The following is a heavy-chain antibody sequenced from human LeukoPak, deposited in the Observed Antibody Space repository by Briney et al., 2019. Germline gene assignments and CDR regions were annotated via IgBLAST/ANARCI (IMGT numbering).Heavy chain of an antibody. CDR3: ARPLFNYDSSGLTY. J-gene: IGHJ4*02. V-gene: IGHV3-33*08. CDR1: GLTFSSCA. Sequence: PGGSLRLSCAASGLTFSSCAMSWVRQAPGKGLEWVALIWYDGSNKYYADSVKGRFTISRDNSKNTLYLQMNSLRAEDTALYYCARPLFNYDSSGLTYWGQGTLVTVSS. CDR2: IWYDGSNK. D-gene: IGHD3-22*01.